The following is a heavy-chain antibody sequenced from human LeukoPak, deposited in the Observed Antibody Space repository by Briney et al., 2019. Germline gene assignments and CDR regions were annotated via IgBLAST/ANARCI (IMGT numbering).Heavy chain of an antibody. J-gene: IGHJ4*02. V-gene: IGHV4-34*01. CDR2: INHSGST. Sequence: KPSETLSLTCAVYGGSFSGYYWSWIRQPPGKGLEWIGEINHSGSTNYNPSLKSRVTISVDTSKNQFSLKLSSVTAADTAVYYCARYGRRGYSYGYLVFDYWGQGTLVTVSS. CDR1: GGSFSGYY. D-gene: IGHD5-18*01. CDR3: ARYGRRGYSYGYLVFDY.